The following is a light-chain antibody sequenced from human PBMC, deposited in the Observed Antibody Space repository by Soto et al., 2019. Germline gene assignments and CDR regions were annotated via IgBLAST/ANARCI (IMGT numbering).Light chain of an antibody. CDR3: QQHSNSPWT. J-gene: IGKJ1*01. CDR2: AIS. Sequence: EIALTRSPGTLSLSPRESAALSGRASQSVTSNYLVWDRQKPGQAPRLLIYAISSTASGIPARFTVSRSGTDFTLTITGLEPDEDAVPYWQQHSNSPWTFGQGTRVEV. CDR1: QSVTSNY. V-gene: IGKV3D-20*02.